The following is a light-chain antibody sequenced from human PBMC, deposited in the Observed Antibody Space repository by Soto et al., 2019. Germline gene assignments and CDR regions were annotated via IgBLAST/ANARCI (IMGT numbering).Light chain of an antibody. CDR2: DVN. CDR1: SSDVGGYNL. V-gene: IGLV2-14*01. Sequence: QSALTQPASVSGSPGQSITISGTGTSSDVGGYNLVSWYQQYPDKAPKLMIFDVNTRPSGVSNRFSGSKSGNTASLTISGLQAEDEADYYCSSYKSSSTLPYVFGTGTKLTV. J-gene: IGLJ1*01. CDR3: SSYKSSSTLPYV.